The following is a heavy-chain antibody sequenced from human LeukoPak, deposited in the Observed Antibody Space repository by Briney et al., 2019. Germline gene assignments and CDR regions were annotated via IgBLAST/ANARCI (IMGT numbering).Heavy chain of an antibody. CDR3: ARGVDNWNQCPSDY. CDR2: ISSSSIYI. Sequence: PGGSLRLSCTVSGFTVSSNSMSWVRQAPGKGLEWVSSISSSSIYIYYADSLKGRFTTSRDNGKKSLYLQMNSLRAEDTAVYYCARGVDNWNQCPSDYWGQGTLVTVSS. D-gene: IGHD1-20*01. V-gene: IGHV3-21*01. J-gene: IGHJ4*02. CDR1: GFTVSSNS.